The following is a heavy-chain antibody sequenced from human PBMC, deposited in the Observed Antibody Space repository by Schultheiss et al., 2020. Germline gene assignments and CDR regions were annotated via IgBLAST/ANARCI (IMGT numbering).Heavy chain of an antibody. Sequence: GGSLRLSCAASGVTFSNYVMNWVRQAPGKGLEWVSGISGSGGTTHYADSVKGRFTISRDNSKNTLYLQMNSLRAEDTAVYYCARDLGYSYGLDGSGYDNYYYYGMDVWGQGTTVTVAS. CDR3: ARDLGYSYGLDGSGYDNYYYYGMDV. J-gene: IGHJ6*02. D-gene: IGHD5-18*01. CDR1: GVTFSNYV. V-gene: IGHV3-23*01. CDR2: ISGSGGTT.